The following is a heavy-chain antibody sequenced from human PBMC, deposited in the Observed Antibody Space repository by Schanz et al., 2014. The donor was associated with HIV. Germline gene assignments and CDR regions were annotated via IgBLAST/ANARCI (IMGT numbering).Heavy chain of an antibody. CDR2: INTNGGGT. J-gene: IGHJ3*01. CDR3: ARDRSRSGYYSRAFDV. V-gene: IGHV1-46*01. CDR1: GYSFTSNF. Sequence: QAQLVQSGAEVKKPGASVKVSCKASGYSFTSNFIHWVRQAPGQGLQWMGVINTNGGGTSDTLQGRVIITRDTSTRTVHMYLSNLRFEDSAVYYCARDRSRSGYYSRAFDVWGQGTMITVSS. D-gene: IGHD3-22*01.